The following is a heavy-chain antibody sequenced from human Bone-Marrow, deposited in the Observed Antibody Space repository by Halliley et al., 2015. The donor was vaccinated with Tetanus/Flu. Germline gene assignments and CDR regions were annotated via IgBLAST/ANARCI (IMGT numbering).Heavy chain of an antibody. V-gene: IGHV5-51*01. CDR3: ARHGSIGAPLNWFDP. CDR1: GYSFSSYW. D-gene: IGHD6-6*01. CDR2: IFPADSDT. J-gene: IGHJ5*02. Sequence: QLVQSEAEVKKPGESLKISCKGSGYSFSSYWIGWVRQMPGKGLEWMGIIFPADSDTRYSPSFQGQVTISADKSINTAYLQWSSLKASDSAMYYCARHGSIGAPLNWFDPGVQGTLVTVSS.